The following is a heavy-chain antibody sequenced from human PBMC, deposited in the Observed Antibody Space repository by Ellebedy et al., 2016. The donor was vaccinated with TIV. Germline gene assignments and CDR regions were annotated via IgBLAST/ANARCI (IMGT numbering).Heavy chain of an antibody. CDR1: GFNVSGNY. V-gene: IGHV3-53*01. D-gene: IGHD6-19*01. J-gene: IGHJ4*02. Sequence: GESLKISXAASGFNVSGNYMTWVRQAPRKGLEWVSVMYTVGTTYYAVSDSVKGRFSVSRDNSKNTLYLRMNSLRVEDTAVYYCARAYSNGRLSDWGQGTLVTVSS. CDR2: MYTVGTT. CDR3: ARAYSNGRLSD.